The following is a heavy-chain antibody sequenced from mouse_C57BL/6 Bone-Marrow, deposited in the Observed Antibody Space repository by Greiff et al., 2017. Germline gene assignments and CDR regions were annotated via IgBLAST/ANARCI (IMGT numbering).Heavy chain of an antibody. CDR2: ISSGRSTI. J-gene: IGHJ4*01. Sequence: EVQLVESGGGLVKPGGSLKLSCAASGFTFSDYGMHWVRQAPEKGLEWVAYISSGRSTIYYADTVKGRFTISRDKDKNPLFLQMTGLRSEDTAMYYCAKDGMDYWGQGTSVTVAS. V-gene: IGHV5-17*01. CDR3: AKDGMDY. CDR1: GFTFSDYG.